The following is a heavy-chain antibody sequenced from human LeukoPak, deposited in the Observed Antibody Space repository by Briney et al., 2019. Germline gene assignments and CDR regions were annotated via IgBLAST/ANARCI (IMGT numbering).Heavy chain of an antibody. V-gene: IGHV3-21*01. Sequence: PGGSLRLSCAASGFTFSSYSMNWVRQAPGKGLEWVSSISSSSSYIYYADSVKGRFTISRVNAKNSLYLQMNSLRAEDTAVYYCARGPVNYDFWSGARPWGQGTLVTVSS. CDR1: GFTFSSYS. D-gene: IGHD3-3*01. CDR3: ARGPVNYDFWSGARP. CDR2: ISSSSSYI. J-gene: IGHJ5*02.